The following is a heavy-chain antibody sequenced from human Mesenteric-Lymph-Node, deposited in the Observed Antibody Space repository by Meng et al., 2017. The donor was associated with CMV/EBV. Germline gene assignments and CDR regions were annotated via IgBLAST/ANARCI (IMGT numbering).Heavy chain of an antibody. J-gene: IGHJ4*02. CDR2: IYYSGST. V-gene: IGHV4-39*01. CDR1: GGSISSSSYY. Sequence: SETLSLTCTVSGGSISSSSYYWGWIRQPPGKGLEWIGSIYYSGSTYYNPSLKSRVTISVDTSKNQFSLKLSPVTAADTAVYYCARVPAAILGFDYWGQGTLVTVSS. D-gene: IGHD2-2*01. CDR3: ARVPAAILGFDY.